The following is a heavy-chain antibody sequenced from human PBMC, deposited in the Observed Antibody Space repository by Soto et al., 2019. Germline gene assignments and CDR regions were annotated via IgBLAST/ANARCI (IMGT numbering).Heavy chain of an antibody. J-gene: IGHJ6*02. CDR1: GDTFKNSV. D-gene: IGHD3-10*01. CDR3: VAELDFGKLSVV. V-gene: IGHV1-69*01. CDR2: TIPLFGTT. Sequence: QVQLVQSGVEVKKPGSSVRVSCKASGDTFKNSVISWVRQAPGQGLEWMGGTIPLFGTTDYAQKFQGRLTITTDESTTTAYTEVSRLTSEDTAVYYCVAELDFGKLSVVWGQGTTVIVSS.